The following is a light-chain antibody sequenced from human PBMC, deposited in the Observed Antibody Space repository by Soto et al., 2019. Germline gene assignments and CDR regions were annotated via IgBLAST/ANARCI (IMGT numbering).Light chain of an antibody. CDR2: EVS. V-gene: IGLV2-14*01. Sequence: QSALTQPASVSGSPGQSITISCTGTGSDVGSYKYVSWYQQHPGKAPNLIIFEVSNRPSGVSDRFSGSKSGNTASLTISGCKAEDEADYYFSSYTSISSLGVFGTGTKLTVL. CDR1: GSDVGSYKY. CDR3: SSYTSISSLGV. J-gene: IGLJ1*01.